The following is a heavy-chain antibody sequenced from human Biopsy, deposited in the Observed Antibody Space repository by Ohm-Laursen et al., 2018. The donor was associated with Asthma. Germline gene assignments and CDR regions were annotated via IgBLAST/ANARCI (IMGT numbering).Heavy chain of an antibody. CDR1: GFTFRHYA. Sequence: SLRLSCTASGFTFRHYALHWVRQAPGKGLEWVAFILSDGGEPSYADSVKGRFSISGDNSKSTVYLQMNSLRAGDTAVYYCASESYLRGFGHTLDLWGQGTQVTFS. V-gene: IGHV3-33*01. CDR3: ASESYLRGFGHTLDL. CDR2: ILSDGGEP. D-gene: IGHD5-12*01. J-gene: IGHJ5*02.